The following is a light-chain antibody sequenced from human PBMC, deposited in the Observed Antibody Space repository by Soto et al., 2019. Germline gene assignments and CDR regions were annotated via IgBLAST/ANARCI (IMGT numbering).Light chain of an antibody. V-gene: IGKV1-39*01. J-gene: IGKJ1*01. CDR1: QSISSY. CDR2: GAS. Sequence: DIQMTQSPSSLSASVGDRVTITCRASQSISSYLNWYQQKPGKAPKVLIYGASSLQSGVPSRFSGSGSGTDFTLTISSLQPEDFATYHCQHSYSNPWTFGQGTKVEVK. CDR3: QHSYSNPWT.